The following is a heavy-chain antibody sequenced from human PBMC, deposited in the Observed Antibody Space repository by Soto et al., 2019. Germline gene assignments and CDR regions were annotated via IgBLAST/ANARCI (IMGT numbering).Heavy chain of an antibody. CDR3: ARVVKQQLVRRRKDTTNYFDY. CDR1: GGSFSGYY. V-gene: IGHV4-34*01. D-gene: IGHD6-13*01. J-gene: IGHJ4*02. CDR2: INHSGST. Sequence: KSSETLSLTCAVYGGSFSGYYWSWIRQPPGKGLEWIGEINHSGSTNYNPSLKSRVTISVDTSKNQFSLKLSSVTAADTAVYYCARVVKQQLVRRRKDTTNYFDYWGQGTLVTVSS.